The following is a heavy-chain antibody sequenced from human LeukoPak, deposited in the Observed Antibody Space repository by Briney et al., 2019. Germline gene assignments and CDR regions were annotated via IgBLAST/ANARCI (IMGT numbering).Heavy chain of an antibody. CDR1: GFTFRNYG. CDR2: ISGIGGTT. J-gene: IGHJ4*02. D-gene: IGHD3-10*01. Sequence: GGSLRLSCAASGFTFRNYGMSWVRQAPGKGLEWVSGISGIGGTTYYADSVKGRFTISRDNSKNTLYLQMNSLRAEDTAVYYCARDSSTYYYGSGSYGGSVDYWGQGTLVTVSS. CDR3: ARDSSTYYYGSGSYGGSVDY. V-gene: IGHV3-23*01.